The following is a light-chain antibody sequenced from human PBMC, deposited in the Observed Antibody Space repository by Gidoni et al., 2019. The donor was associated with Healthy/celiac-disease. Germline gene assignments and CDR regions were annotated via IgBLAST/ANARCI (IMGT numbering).Light chain of an antibody. CDR2: WAS. V-gene: IGKV4-1*01. J-gene: IGKJ2*01. CDR3: QQYYSTPPYT. CDR1: QSVLYSSNNKNY. Sequence: DIVMTQPPGSLAVSLGERATINCKSSQSVLYSSNNKNYLAWYQQKPGQPPKLLIYWASTRESGVSDRFSVSGSGTDFTLTISSLQAEDLAVYYCQQYYSTPPYTFGQGTQLEIK.